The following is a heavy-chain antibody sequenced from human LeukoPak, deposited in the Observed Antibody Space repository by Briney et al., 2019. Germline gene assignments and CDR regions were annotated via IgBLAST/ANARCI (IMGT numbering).Heavy chain of an antibody. CDR2: IIPIFGTA. CDR3: ARDVGYCSGGSCYGPRY. J-gene: IGHJ4*02. CDR1: GGTFSSYA. D-gene: IGHD2-15*01. V-gene: IGHV1-69*01. Sequence: SVKVSCKASGGTFSSYAISWVRQAPGQGLEWMGGIIPIFGTANYAQKFQGRVTITADESTSTAYMELSSLRSEDTAVYYCARDVGYCSGGSCYGPRYWGQGTLVTVSS.